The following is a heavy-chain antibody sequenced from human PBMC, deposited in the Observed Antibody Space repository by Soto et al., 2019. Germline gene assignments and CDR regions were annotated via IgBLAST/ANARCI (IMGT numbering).Heavy chain of an antibody. CDR2: WNMDGNRI. V-gene: IGHV3-74*01. CDR1: GFTFSSYW. CDR3: VRGDSDRYDGHGYLGRH. J-gene: IGHJ4*02. Sequence: EVQVVESGGGLVQPGGSLRLSCAASGFTFSSYWMHWFRQAPGKGLEWVSRWNMDGNRISYVDSVKGRCTISRDNAKNTFNMEMNSARAEDTAVYYCVRGDSDRYDGHGYLGRHWGQGSMVTVSS. D-gene: IGHD3-22*01.